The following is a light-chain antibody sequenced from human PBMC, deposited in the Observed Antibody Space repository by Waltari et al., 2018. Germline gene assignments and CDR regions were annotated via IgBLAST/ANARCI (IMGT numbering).Light chain of an antibody. V-gene: IGKV2-28*01. J-gene: IGKJ2*01. CDR1: QRLLHSIGYNY. Sequence: DIVMTQSPLSLPVTPGEPASISCRSSQRLLHSIGYNYLDWYLQKPGQSPHLLIYLSSNRASGVPVRFSGSGSGTDFTLKISRVEAEDVGVYYCMQTLQTPYTFGQGTKLEIK. CDR2: LSS. CDR3: MQTLQTPYT.